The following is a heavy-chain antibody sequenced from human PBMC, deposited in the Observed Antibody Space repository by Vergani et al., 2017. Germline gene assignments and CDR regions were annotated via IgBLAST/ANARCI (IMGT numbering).Heavy chain of an antibody. CDR1: GFSFRNAW. CDR2: IKSTFDRGTT. J-gene: IGHJ6*02. Sequence: EVQLVESGGGIVTPGGSLRLSCVASGFSFRNAWMNWVRRTPGKGLEWVGRIKSTFDRGTTDYAAAVKGRFTIERDDAKNTLFLQMNGLKTEDIGVYYCTTDXRYCGDGSCSWLRDHHYYGMDVWGQGTTVTVSS. V-gene: IGHV3-15*07. CDR3: TTDXRYCGDGSCSWLRDHHYYGMDV. D-gene: IGHD2-21*01.